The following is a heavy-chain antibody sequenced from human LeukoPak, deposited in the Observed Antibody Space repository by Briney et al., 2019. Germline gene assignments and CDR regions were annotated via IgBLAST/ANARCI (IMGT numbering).Heavy chain of an antibody. J-gene: IGHJ4*02. CDR3: ARSQLWSPVDY. Sequence: GGSLRLSCAASGFTFRSYEMNWVRQAPGKGLEWVSYISTSGSTIYYADSVKGRFTISRDNVKNSLYLQMNSLRAEDTAVYYCARSQLWSPVDYWGQGTLVTVSS. CDR2: ISTSGSTI. D-gene: IGHD5-18*01. CDR1: GFTFRSYE. V-gene: IGHV3-48*03.